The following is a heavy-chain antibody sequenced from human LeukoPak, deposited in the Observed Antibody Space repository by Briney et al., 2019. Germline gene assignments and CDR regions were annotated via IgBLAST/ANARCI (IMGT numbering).Heavy chain of an antibody. CDR3: ARGPTISETGYFDF. Sequence: SETLSLTCAVYGGSFSRYYWSWIRQSPGKGLQWIAEIDHRGDTNYNPSVKSRVTISVDTSKNQFSLKVRSLTAADTAVYYCARGPTISETGYFDFWGQGTLVTVSS. D-gene: IGHD1-1*01. CDR2: IDHRGDT. J-gene: IGHJ4*03. CDR1: GGSFSRYY. V-gene: IGHV4-34*01.